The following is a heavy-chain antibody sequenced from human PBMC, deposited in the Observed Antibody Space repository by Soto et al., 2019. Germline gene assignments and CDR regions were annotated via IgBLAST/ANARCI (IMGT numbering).Heavy chain of an antibody. J-gene: IGHJ5*02. CDR1: GYTFTNND. Sequence: ASVKVSWKASGYTFTNNDVTWGRQATGQGLEWMGWMNPGSGDTGYAQKFQGRVTMTRNISIATAYMELSSLRSEDTAIYYCARMATFGSLNWFDPWGQGTLVTVSS. CDR2: MNPGSGDT. V-gene: IGHV1-8*01. CDR3: ARMATFGSLNWFDP. D-gene: IGHD3-10*01.